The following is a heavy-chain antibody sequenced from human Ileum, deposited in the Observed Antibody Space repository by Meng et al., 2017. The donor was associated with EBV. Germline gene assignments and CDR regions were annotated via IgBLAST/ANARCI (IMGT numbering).Heavy chain of an antibody. CDR1: GYTFINYA. Sequence: QVQLVQSGSELKKPXASVTGFCKASGYTFINYAMNWVRQAPGQGLEWMGWINTNTGNPTYAQGFTRRFVFSLDTSFRTAYLQISSLKAEDTAVYYCARVAPSGYRYFDYWGQGTLVTVSS. V-gene: IGHV7-4-1*02. CDR2: INTNTGNP. D-gene: IGHD3-3*01. CDR3: ARVAPSGYRYFDY. J-gene: IGHJ4*02.